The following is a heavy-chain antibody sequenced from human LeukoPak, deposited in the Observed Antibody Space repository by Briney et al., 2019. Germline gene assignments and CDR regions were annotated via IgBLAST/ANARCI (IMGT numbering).Heavy chain of an antibody. V-gene: IGHV3-23*01. CDR1: GFTFSSYA. CDR3: AKVYYASSDSYYFDY. CDR2: ISGSGGST. D-gene: IGHD3-22*01. Sequence: GGSLRLSCAASGFTFSSYAMSWVRQAPGKGLEWVSAISGSGGSTYYADSVKGRFTISRENSKNTLYLQMNSLRAEDTAVYYCAKVYYASSDSYYFDYWGQGTLVTVSS. J-gene: IGHJ4*02.